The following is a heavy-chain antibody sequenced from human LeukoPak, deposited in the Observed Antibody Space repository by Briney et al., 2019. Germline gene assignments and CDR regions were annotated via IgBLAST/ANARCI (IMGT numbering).Heavy chain of an antibody. Sequence: GASVKVSCKASGGTFSSYAISWVRQAPGQGLEWMGRIIPILGIANYAQKFQGRVTITADKSTSTAYMELSSLRSGDTAVYYCARGTYGSGSYSFWFDPWGQGTLVTVSS. D-gene: IGHD3-10*01. CDR1: GGTFSSYA. CDR3: ARGTYGSGSYSFWFDP. CDR2: IIPILGIA. V-gene: IGHV1-69*04. J-gene: IGHJ5*02.